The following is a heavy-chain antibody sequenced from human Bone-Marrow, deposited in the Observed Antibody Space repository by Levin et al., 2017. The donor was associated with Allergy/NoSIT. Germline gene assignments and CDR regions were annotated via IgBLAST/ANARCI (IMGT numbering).Heavy chain of an antibody. CDR1: GFTFSNYG. CDR3: SAKVFDY. Sequence: QPGGSLRLSCAASGFTFSNYGMNWVRQAPGKGLEWVSLISGSVGGTYYADSVKGRFTISRDNSKNMLYLHMTRLRAEDTAVYYCSAKVFDYWGQGTLVTVSS. CDR2: ISGSVGGT. J-gene: IGHJ4*02. V-gene: IGHV3-23*01.